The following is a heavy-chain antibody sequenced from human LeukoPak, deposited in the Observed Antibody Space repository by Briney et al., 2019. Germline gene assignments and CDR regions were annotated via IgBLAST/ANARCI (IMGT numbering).Heavy chain of an antibody. V-gene: IGHV3-11*04. CDR3: AKDQGITGTYTYFDY. CDR1: GFTFSDYY. D-gene: IGHD1-20*01. Sequence: GGSLRLSCAASGFTFSDYYMSWIRQAPGKGLEWVSYISSSGSTIYYADSVKGRFTISRDNAKNSLYLQMNSLRAEDTAVYYCAKDQGITGTYTYFDYWGQGTLVTVSS. J-gene: IGHJ4*02. CDR2: ISSSGSTI.